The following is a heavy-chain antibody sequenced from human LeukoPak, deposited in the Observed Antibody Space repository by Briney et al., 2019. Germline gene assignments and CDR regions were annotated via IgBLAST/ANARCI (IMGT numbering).Heavy chain of an antibody. D-gene: IGHD1-26*01. CDR3: ASVDSGSYYVGY. V-gene: IGHV4-31*03. CDR2: IYYSGST. CDR1: GGSISSGGYY. Sequence: SETLSLTCTVSGGSISSGGYYWSWIRQHPGKGLEWIGYIYYSGSTYYNPSLKSRVTISVDTSKNQFSLKLSSVTAADTAVYYCASVDSGSYYVGYWGQGTLVTVSS. J-gene: IGHJ4*02.